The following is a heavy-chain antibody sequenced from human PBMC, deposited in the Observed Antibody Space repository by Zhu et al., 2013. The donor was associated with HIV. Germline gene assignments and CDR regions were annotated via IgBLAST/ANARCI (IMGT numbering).Heavy chain of an antibody. J-gene: IGHJ4*02. Sequence: VQLLESGGGLVQPGEPLRLSCAASGFTFSAYAMSWVRQAPGKGLEWVAVISYDGSNKYYADSVKGRFTISRDNSKNTLYLQMNSLRAEDTAVYYCARPPRTVAEGYYFDYWGQGTLGHRLL. CDR2: ISYDGSNK. CDR1: GFTFSAYA. CDR3: ARPPRTVAEGYYFDY. D-gene: IGHD6-19*01. V-gene: IGHV3-30-3*01.